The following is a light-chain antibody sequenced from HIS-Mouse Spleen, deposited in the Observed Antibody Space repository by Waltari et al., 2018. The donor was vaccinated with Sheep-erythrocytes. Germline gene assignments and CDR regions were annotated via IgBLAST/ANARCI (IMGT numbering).Light chain of an antibody. Sequence: NFMLTQPHSVSESPGKTVTISCPRSSGSIASNSVQWYQQRPGSAPTTVIYEDNQRPSGVPDRFSGSIDSSSNSASLTISGLKTEDEADYYCQSYDSSNHGVFGGGTKLTVL. CDR1: SGSIASNS. CDR2: EDN. V-gene: IGLV6-57*04. J-gene: IGLJ3*02. CDR3: QSYDSSNHGV.